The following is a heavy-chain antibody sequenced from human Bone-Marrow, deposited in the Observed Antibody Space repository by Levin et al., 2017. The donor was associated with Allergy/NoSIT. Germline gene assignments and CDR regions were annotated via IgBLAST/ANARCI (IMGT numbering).Heavy chain of an antibody. CDR1: GLTVSNNY. V-gene: IGHV3-53*01. D-gene: IGHD1-14*01. Sequence: GESLKISCAASGLTVSNNYMSWDRQAPGKGLEWVALIYSGGGTYYADSVKGRFTISRDNSKNTLYLQMNSLRTEDTAVYHCARNIPVTDLGFWGRGTLVTVSS. CDR3: ARNIPVTDLGF. J-gene: IGHJ4*02. CDR2: IYSGGGT.